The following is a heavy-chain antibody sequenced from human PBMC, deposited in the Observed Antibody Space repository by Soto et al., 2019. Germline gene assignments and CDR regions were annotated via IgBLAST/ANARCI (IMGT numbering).Heavy chain of an antibody. CDR2: ISYDGTDK. CDR3: VKERYAQLWLEDYGMDV. D-gene: IGHD5-18*01. Sequence: QTGGSLRLSCAASGFTFSSYGIHWVRQAPGKGLEWVALISYDGTDKYYADSVKGRFTISRDNSKNTLYLQMSSLGTEDTAVYYCVKERYAQLWLEDYGMDVWGQGTTVTVSS. CDR1: GFTFSSYG. J-gene: IGHJ6*02. V-gene: IGHV3-30*18.